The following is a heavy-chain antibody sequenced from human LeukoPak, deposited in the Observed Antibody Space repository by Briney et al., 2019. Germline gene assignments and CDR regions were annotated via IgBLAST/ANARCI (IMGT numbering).Heavy chain of an antibody. CDR2: INTNTGNP. CDR3: ARARGRFYESSGPKLDS. J-gene: IGHJ4*02. D-gene: IGHD3-22*01. V-gene: IGHV7-4-1*02. Sequence: GASVKVSCKASGYTFTSYDINWVRQATGQGLEWMGWINTNTGNPTYAPGFTGRIVFSLDTSVSTTYLQISSLKAEDTAVYYCARARGRFYESSGPKLDSWGQGTLVTVSS. CDR1: GYTFTSYD.